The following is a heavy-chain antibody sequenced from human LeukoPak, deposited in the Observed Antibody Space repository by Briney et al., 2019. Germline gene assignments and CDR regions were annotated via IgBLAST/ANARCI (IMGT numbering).Heavy chain of an antibody. V-gene: IGHV4-59*11. CDR3: ARYSSGWGGNWFDP. Sequence: SETLSLTCTVSGGSISSHYWSWIRQPPGKGLEWIGYIYYSGSTNYNPSLKSRVTISVDTSKNQFSLKLSSVTAADTAVYYCARYSSGWGGNWFDPWGQGTLVTVSS. J-gene: IGHJ5*02. CDR2: IYYSGST. D-gene: IGHD6-19*01. CDR1: GGSISSHY.